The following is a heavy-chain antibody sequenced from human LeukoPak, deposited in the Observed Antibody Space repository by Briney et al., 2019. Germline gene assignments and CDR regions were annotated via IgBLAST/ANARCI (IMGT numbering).Heavy chain of an antibody. V-gene: IGHV3-74*01. J-gene: IGHJ4*02. CDR3: AEGTFYQDY. D-gene: IGHD2-2*01. CDR2: INTDGSST. Sequence: PGGSLRLSCAASGFTFSSYWMHWVRQAPGKGLMWVSRINTDGSSTIYADSVKGRFTISRDNAKNTVYLQMNSLRAEYMAVYYCAEGTFYQDYWGQGALVTVSS. CDR1: GFTFSSYW.